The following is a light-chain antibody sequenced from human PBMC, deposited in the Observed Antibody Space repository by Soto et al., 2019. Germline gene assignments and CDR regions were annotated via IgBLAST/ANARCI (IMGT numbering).Light chain of an antibody. J-gene: IGLJ1*01. Sequence: QSALTQPASVSGSPGQSITISCTGTSSDVGGYNYVSWYQHHPGKAPKLLIYDVSNRPSGISNRFSGSKSDNTASLTISGLQPEDDSFYYSSSYTTRNSRPIVFSTGPKFAVL. V-gene: IGLV2-14*03. CDR3: SSYTTRNSRPIV. CDR2: DVS. CDR1: SSDVGGYNY.